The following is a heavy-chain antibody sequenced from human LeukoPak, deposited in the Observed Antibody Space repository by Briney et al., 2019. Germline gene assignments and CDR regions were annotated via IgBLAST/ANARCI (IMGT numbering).Heavy chain of an antibody. CDR3: ARSNQADDY. D-gene: IGHD1-14*01. V-gene: IGHV3-33*01. CDR1: GFTFSSYG. J-gene: IGHJ4*02. CDR2: IWYDGSNK. Sequence: GGSLRLSCAASGFTFSSYGMHWVRHAPGKGLEWVAVIWYDGSNKYYADSVKGRFTISRDNSKNTLYLQMNSLRAEDTAVYYCARSNQADDYWGQGTLVTVSS.